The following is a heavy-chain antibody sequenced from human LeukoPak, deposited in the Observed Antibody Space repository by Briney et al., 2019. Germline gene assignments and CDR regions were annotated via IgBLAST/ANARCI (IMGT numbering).Heavy chain of an antibody. CDR1: GGSISSYY. J-gene: IGHJ5*02. CDR3: ARVDYGGTPYNWFDP. CDR2: IYYSGST. D-gene: IGHD4-23*01. V-gene: IGHV4-59*08. Sequence: SETLSLTCTVSGGSISSYYGSWIRQPPGKGLEWIGYIYYSGSTNYNPSLKSRVTISVDTSKNQFSLKLSSVTAADTAVYYCARVDYGGTPYNWFDPWGQGTLVTVSS.